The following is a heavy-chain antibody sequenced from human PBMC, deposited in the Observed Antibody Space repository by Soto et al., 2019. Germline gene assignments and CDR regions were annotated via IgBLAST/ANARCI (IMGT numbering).Heavy chain of an antibody. J-gene: IGHJ5*02. CDR2: IYYSGNT. V-gene: IGHV4-31*03. Sequence: SETLSLTCIVSGGSINSGGYYWSWIRHLPGKGLEWIGYIYYSGNTDYNPSLKSRITISADTSKNQFSLKLRYVTAADTAVYYCARGRTYYAPWGQGILVTLSS. CDR1: GGSINSGGYY. D-gene: IGHD3-3*01. CDR3: ARGRTYYAP.